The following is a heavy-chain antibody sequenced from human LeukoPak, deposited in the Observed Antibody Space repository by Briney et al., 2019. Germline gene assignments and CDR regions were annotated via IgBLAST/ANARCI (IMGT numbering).Heavy chain of an antibody. Sequence: GGSLRLSCAASGLTFSSYAMSWVRQAPGKGLEWVSAISTTSGNIYYADSVKGRFTISRDNAKNSLDLQMNSLRVEDTALYYCARRAPSHDFDDWGQGTLVTVSS. CDR2: ISTTSGNI. CDR3: ARRAPSHDFDD. V-gene: IGHV3-21*01. J-gene: IGHJ4*02. CDR1: GLTFSSYA.